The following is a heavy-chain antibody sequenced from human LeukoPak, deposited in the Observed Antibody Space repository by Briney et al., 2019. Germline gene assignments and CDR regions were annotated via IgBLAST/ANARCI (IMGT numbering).Heavy chain of an antibody. Sequence: SETLSLTCAVSGYSISSGYYWGWIRQPPGKGLEWIGSIYHSGSTYYNPSLKSRVTIPVDTSKNQFSLKLSSVTGADTAVYYCARHPIYYDSSGHDYWGQETLVTVSS. D-gene: IGHD3-22*01. CDR2: IYHSGST. J-gene: IGHJ4*02. CDR3: ARHPIYYDSSGHDY. CDR1: GYSISSGYY. V-gene: IGHV4-38-2*01.